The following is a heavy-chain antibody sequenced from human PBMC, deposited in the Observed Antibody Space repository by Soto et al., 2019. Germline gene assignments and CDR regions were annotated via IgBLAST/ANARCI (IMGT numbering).Heavy chain of an antibody. CDR2: IYYSGST. Sequence: PSETLSLTCTVSGGSISSGGYHWSWIRQHPGKGLEWIGHIYYSGSTYYNPSLKSRVTISVDTSKNQFSLKLSSVTAADTAVYYCARDDIVLVPAAMHERAYGMDVWGQGTTVTVSS. D-gene: IGHD2-2*01. V-gene: IGHV4-31*03. CDR3: ARDDIVLVPAAMHERAYGMDV. CDR1: GGSISSGGYH. J-gene: IGHJ6*02.